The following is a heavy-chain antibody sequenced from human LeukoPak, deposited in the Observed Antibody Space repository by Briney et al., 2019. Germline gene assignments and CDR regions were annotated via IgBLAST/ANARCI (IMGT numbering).Heavy chain of an antibody. J-gene: IGHJ4*02. V-gene: IGHV3-11*05. CDR1: GFIFSDFY. Sequence: GGSLTLSCAASGFIFSDFYMSWIRQAPGKGLEWVSLISGSSSYTNYADSVKGRFTISRDNAKNSLYLQMNSLRADDTAVYYCAGGRDYYFWGRGTLVTVSS. CDR2: ISGSSSYT. CDR3: AGGRDYYF. D-gene: IGHD5-24*01.